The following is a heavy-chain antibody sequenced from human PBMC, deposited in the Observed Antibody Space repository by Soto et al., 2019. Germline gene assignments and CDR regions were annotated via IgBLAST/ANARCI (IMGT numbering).Heavy chain of an antibody. J-gene: IGHJ6*02. CDR3: ARAPGSSSSTYYYYGMDV. CDR2: INHSGST. Sequence: SETLSLTCAVYGGSFSGYYWSWIRQPPGKGLEWIGEINHSGSTNYNPSLKSRVTISVDTSKNQFSLKLSSVTAADTAVYYCARAPGSSSSTYYYYGMDVWGQGTTVPVSS. D-gene: IGHD6-6*01. V-gene: IGHV4-34*01. CDR1: GGSFSGYY.